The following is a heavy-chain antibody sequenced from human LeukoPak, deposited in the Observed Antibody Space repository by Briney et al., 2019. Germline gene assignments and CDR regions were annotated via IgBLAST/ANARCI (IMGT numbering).Heavy chain of an antibody. CDR1: GYTFTSYG. Sequence: PWDSVKVSCQASGYTFTSYGISWVRQAPGQGLEWMGWISAYNGNTNYAQKLQGRVTMTTDTSTSTAYMELRSLRSDDTAVYYCAFTMMGFDYWGQGTLVTVSS. CDR2: ISAYNGNT. CDR3: AFTMMGFDY. D-gene: IGHD3-22*01. J-gene: IGHJ4*02. V-gene: IGHV1-18*01.